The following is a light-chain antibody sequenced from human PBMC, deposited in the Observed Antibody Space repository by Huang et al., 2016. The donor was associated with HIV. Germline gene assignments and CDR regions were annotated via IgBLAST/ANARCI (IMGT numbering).Light chain of an antibody. CDR3: QQYDNLYT. J-gene: IGKJ2*01. Sequence: DIQMTQSPSSLSASVGDRVTITCQASQDISNYLNCYQQKPGKAPKVLIYHASNLETVVPSRFSGNGSVTDFSLTISRLQPEDIATYYCQQYDNLYTFGQGTKLEIK. CDR2: HAS. V-gene: IGKV1-33*01. CDR1: QDISNY.